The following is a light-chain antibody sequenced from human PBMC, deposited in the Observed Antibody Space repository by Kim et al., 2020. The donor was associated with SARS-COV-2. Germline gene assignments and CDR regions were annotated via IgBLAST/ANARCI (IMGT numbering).Light chain of an antibody. Sequence: TPVKWISTTCAGACSDDGSFNQVYWYQHHPGKVPKLSIYAVSVRPSGVSNQFADSKSGNTASLTISGLEAEDGTDYYCSSPGVFGGGTQLTVL. CDR3: SSPGV. CDR2: AVS. CDR1: CSDDGSFNQ. V-gene: IGLV2-23*02. J-gene: IGLJ2*01.